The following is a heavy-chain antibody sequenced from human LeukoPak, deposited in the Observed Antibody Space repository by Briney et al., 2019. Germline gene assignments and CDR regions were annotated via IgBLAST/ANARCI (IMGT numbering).Heavy chain of an antibody. D-gene: IGHD2-2*02. V-gene: IGHV4-30-4*02. CDR2: IYYRGSS. CDR3: ARVVLSCSSTSCYTYYYYGMDV. CDR1: GGCSSSGSYY. J-gene: IGHJ6*02. Sequence: SDTLTLMCTVCGGCSSSGSYYWSWIRKAPGKALSGIGHIYYRGSSYYNPSLMRRITISLDTSKNQFSLKLSSVTAADTAVYYCARVVLSCSSTSCYTYYYYGMDVWGQGTTVTVSS.